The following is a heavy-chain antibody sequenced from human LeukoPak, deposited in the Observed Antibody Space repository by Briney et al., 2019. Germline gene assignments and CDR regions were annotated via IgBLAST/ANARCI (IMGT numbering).Heavy chain of an antibody. V-gene: IGHV1-69*05. J-gene: IGHJ3*02. CDR2: IIPIFGTA. CDR3: ARDSKTRSSSWPDDAFDI. CDR1: GGTFSSYA. D-gene: IGHD6-13*01. Sequence: SVKVSCKASGGTFSSYAISWVRQAPGQGLEWMGRIIPIFGTANYVQKFQGRVTITTDESTSTAYMELSSLRSEDTAVYYCARDSKTRSSSWPDDAFDIWGQGTMVTVSS.